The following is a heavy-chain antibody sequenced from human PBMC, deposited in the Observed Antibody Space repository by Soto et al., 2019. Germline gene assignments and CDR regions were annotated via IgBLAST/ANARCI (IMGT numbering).Heavy chain of an antibody. CDR1: GGSISSGGYS. D-gene: IGHD6-6*01. CDR2: IYHSGST. Sequence: QLQLQESGSGLVKPSQTLSLTCAVSGGSISSGGYSWSWIRQPPGKGLGWIGYIYHSGSTYYNPSLKSRVTISVDRSKNRFSLKLSSVTAADTAVYYCARARRYSSSSGFGWFDPWGQGTLVTVSS. CDR3: ARARRYSSSSGFGWFDP. V-gene: IGHV4-30-2*01. J-gene: IGHJ5*02.